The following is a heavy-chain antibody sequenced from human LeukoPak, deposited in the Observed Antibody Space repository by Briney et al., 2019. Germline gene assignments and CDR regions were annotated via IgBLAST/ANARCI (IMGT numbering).Heavy chain of an antibody. CDR3: AREYYDYYEGFDY. CDR2: ISAYTGNT. J-gene: IGHJ4*02. Sequence: ASVKVSCKASGYTFSSHKMHWVRQAPGQGLEWMGRISAYTGNTNYAQKLQGRVTMTTDTSARTAYMELRSLRSDDTAVYFCAREYYDYYEGFDYWGQGTLVTVSS. CDR1: GYTFSSHK. V-gene: IGHV1-18*04. D-gene: IGHD3-22*01.